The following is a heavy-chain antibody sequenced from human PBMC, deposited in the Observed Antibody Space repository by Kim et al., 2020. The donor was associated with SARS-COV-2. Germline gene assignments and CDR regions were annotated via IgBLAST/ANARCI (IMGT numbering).Heavy chain of an antibody. CDR1: GGSISSYY. V-gene: IGHV4-59*01. CDR2: IYYSGST. Sequence: SETLSLTCTVSGGSISSYYWSWIRQPPGKGLEWIGYIYYSGSTNYNPSLKSRVTISVDTSKNQFSLKLSSVTAADTAVYYCARHQIVTGVVVTPGGFDYWGQGTLVTVSS. D-gene: IGHD3-22*01. J-gene: IGHJ4*02. CDR3: ARHQIVTGVVVTPGGFDY.